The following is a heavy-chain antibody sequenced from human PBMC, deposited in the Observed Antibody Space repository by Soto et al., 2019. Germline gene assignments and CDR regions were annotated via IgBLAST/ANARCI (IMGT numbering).Heavy chain of an antibody. CDR3: VRVPIGHSDASGYSDY. Sequence: GESLKISCTASGYNFPDYWIGWVRQMPGKGLEWMGRIAPASSYTNYSPAFHGHVTMSVDRSLNTAYLQWGSLKASDTAMYYCVRVPIGHSDASGYSDYWGQGTLVTVSS. CDR2: IAPASSYT. CDR1: GYNFPDYW. D-gene: IGHD3-22*01. J-gene: IGHJ4*02. V-gene: IGHV5-10-1*01.